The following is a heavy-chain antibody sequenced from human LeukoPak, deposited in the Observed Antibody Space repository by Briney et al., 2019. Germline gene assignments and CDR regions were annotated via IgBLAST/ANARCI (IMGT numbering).Heavy chain of an antibody. Sequence: PGGSLRLSCAGSGFIFSDYYMSWIRQAPGKGLEWVSYISTSGSVKHYADSVKGRFTISRDNAKNSMYLQLNSLTAEDTAVYYCTRGLVVVVVAGYYGMDVWGQGTTVTVSS. V-gene: IGHV3-11*01. CDR1: GFIFSDYY. CDR2: ISTSGSVK. J-gene: IGHJ6*02. CDR3: TRGLVVVVVAGYYGMDV. D-gene: IGHD2-15*01.